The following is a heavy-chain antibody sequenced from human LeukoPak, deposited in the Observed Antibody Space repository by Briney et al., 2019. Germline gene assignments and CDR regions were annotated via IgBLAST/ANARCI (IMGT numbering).Heavy chain of an antibody. CDR2: TNTDGSSA. CDR3: ARAHLWPYGMDV. V-gene: IGHV3-74*01. D-gene: IGHD3-3*02. J-gene: IGHJ6*02. CDR1: GFTFSRYW. Sequence: GGSLRLSCAASGFTFSRYWMHWVRQAPGKGLVWVSRTNTDGSSASYADSVKGRFTISRDNDKDTLYLQMNSLRAEDTAVYYCARAHLWPYGMDVWGLGATVTVSS.